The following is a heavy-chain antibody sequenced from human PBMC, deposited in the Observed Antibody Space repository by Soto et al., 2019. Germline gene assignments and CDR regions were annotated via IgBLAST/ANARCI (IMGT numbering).Heavy chain of an antibody. Sequence: QVQLVQSGAEVKKPGSSVQVSCTASGGTFSSYAISWVRQAPGQGLEWMGGLIPIFVTANYAQKFQGRVTMTADESTSTAYMELSSLRSEDTAVYYCARMEWIAARDGYYYGMDVWGQGTTVTDSS. D-gene: IGHD6-6*01. V-gene: IGHV1-69*01. CDR1: GGTFSSYA. CDR3: ARMEWIAARDGYYYGMDV. CDR2: LIPIFVTA. J-gene: IGHJ6*02.